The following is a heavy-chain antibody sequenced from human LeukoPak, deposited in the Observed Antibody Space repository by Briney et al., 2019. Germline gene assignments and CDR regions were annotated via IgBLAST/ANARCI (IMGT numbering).Heavy chain of an antibody. D-gene: IGHD4-17*01. Sequence: SETLSHTCTVSGGSISGFYWSWIRQPAGKGLEWIGRINPNGGTNYNPSLKSRVTMSTDTSSNKFSLKLRSVTAADTAVYYCAREYGDLDYWGRGTLVTVSS. V-gene: IGHV4-4*07. CDR1: GGSISGFY. CDR3: AREYGDLDY. CDR2: INPNGGT. J-gene: IGHJ4*02.